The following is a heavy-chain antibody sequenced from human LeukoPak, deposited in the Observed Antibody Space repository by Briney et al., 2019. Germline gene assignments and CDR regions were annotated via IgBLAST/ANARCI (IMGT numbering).Heavy chain of an antibody. CDR3: ARASDYGDYGIDY. V-gene: IGHV3-48*03. CDR1: GFTFSGYE. J-gene: IGHJ4*02. D-gene: IGHD4-17*01. CDR2: ISSSGTTK. Sequence: GGSLRLSCAASGFTFSGYEMNWVRQAPGKGLEWVSYISSSGTTKYYADSVKGRFTVSRDNAKNSLYLQMNSLRAEDTAVYYCARASDYGDYGIDYWGQGTLVTVSS.